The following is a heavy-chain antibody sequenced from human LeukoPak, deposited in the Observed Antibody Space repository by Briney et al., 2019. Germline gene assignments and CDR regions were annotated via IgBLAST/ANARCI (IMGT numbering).Heavy chain of an antibody. J-gene: IGHJ4*02. Sequence: GASVRVSCKASGYTFTSNGISWVRQAPGQGPEWMGWISTYSGNTNYAQMFQGRVTMTTEKSTRIVYMELRSLRYEDTAIYYCARDRDHAFDYWGQGTLVTVSS. V-gene: IGHV1-18*04. CDR2: ISTYSGNT. D-gene: IGHD2-21*02. CDR1: GYTFTSNG. CDR3: ARDRDHAFDY.